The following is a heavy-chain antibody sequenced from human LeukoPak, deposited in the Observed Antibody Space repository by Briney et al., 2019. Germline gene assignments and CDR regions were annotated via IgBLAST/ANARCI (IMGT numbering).Heavy chain of an antibody. J-gene: IGHJ6*03. CDR2: IYYSGST. D-gene: IGHD2-2*01. V-gene: IGHV4-39*07. CDR1: GGSISSSSYY. Sequence: SETLSLTCTVSGGSISSSSYYWGWIRQPPGTGLEWIGNIYYSGSTYYNPSLKSRVTISVDTSKNQFSLKLSSVTAADTAVYYCARDSEILMDCSSTSCWPYYYYYMDVWGKGTTVTVSS. CDR3: ARDSEILMDCSSTSCWPYYYYYMDV.